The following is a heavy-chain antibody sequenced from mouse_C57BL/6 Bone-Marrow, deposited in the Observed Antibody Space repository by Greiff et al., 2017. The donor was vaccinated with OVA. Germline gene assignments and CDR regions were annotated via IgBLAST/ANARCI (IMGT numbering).Heavy chain of an antibody. CDR2: IYPGSGNT. CDR3: ARSTMITTGYYAMDY. D-gene: IGHD2-4*01. J-gene: IGHJ4*01. CDR1: GYTFTDYY. V-gene: IGHV1-76*01. Sequence: QVQLQQSGAELVRPGASVKLSCKASGYTFTDYYINWVKQRPGQGLEWIARIYPGSGNTYYNEKFKGKATLTAEKSSSTAYMQLSSLTSEDSAVYFCARSTMITTGYYAMDYWGQGTSVTVSS.